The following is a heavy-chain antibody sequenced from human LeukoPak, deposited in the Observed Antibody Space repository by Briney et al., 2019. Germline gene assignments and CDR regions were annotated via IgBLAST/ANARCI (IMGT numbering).Heavy chain of an antibody. CDR1: GFTFSSYG. J-gene: IGHJ4*02. CDR2: IKQDGSEK. D-gene: IGHD6-25*01. Sequence: GGSLRLSCAASGFTFSSYGIHWVRQAPGKGLEWVANIKQDGSEKYYVDSVKGRFTISRDNAKNSLYLQMNSLRAEDTAVYYCARAAGGPRAPFYFDYWGQGTLVTVSS. CDR3: ARAAGGPRAPFYFDY. V-gene: IGHV3-7*01.